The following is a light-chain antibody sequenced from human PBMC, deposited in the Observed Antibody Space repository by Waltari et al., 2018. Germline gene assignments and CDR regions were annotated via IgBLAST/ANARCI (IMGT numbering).Light chain of an antibody. Sequence: QSALTQPASVSGSPGQSITISCTGTSSDVGGYNYVSWYQHTPGKAPKLKIYEVSNRPSGVSNRFSGSKSGNTASLTISGLQAEDEADYYCSSYTSSSTLYVFGTGTKVTVL. CDR3: SSYTSSSTLYV. V-gene: IGLV2-14*01. CDR2: EVS. J-gene: IGLJ1*01. CDR1: SSDVGGYNY.